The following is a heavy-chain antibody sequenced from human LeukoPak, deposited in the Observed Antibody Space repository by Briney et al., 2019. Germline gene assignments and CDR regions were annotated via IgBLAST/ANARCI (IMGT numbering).Heavy chain of an antibody. V-gene: IGHV3-23*01. CDR3: AKDLRGSSWYTSAFDY. Sequence: PGGSLRLSCAASGFTFSTYAMGWVRQAPGKGLEWVSLISGGGGSTYYADSVKGRFTISRANSKNTLYLQMNSLRAEDTAVYYCAKDLRGSSWYTSAFDYWGQGTLVTVSS. D-gene: IGHD6-13*01. CDR1: GFTFSTYA. J-gene: IGHJ4*02. CDR2: ISGGGGST.